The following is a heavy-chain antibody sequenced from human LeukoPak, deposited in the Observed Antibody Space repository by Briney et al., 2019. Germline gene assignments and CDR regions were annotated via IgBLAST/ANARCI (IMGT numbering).Heavy chain of an antibody. CDR1: GFTFSSYA. Sequence: GASLRLSCAASGFTFSSYAMSWVRQAPGKGLEWVSAISGSGGSTYYADSVKGRFTISRDNSKNTLYLQMNSLRAGDTAVYYCAKGRADGFDYWGQGTLVTVSS. J-gene: IGHJ4*02. CDR2: ISGSGGST. CDR3: AKGRADGFDY. V-gene: IGHV3-23*01. D-gene: IGHD5-24*01.